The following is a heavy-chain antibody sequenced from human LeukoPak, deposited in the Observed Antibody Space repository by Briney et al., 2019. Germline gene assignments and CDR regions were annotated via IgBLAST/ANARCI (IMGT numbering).Heavy chain of an antibody. CDR3: ARDGQLPMQYYYYYYMDV. D-gene: IGHD2-2*01. CDR1: GYTFTGYY. V-gene: IGHV1-2*06. Sequence: ASVKVSCKASGYTFTGYYMHWVRQAPGQGLEWMGRINPNSGGTNYAQKFQGRVTMTRDTSISTAYMELSRLRSDDTAVYYCARDGQLPMQYYYYYYMDVWGKGTTVTVSS. CDR2: INPNSGGT. J-gene: IGHJ6*03.